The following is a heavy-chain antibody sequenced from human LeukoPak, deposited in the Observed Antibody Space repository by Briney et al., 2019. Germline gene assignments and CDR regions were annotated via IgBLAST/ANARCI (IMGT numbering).Heavy chain of an antibody. CDR2: VYYGGST. D-gene: IGHD5-12*01. CDR1: GASINDFY. Sequence: KPSETLSLTCAVSGASINDFYWTWIRQPPGKGLEWIGYVYYGGSTNYNPSLKSRVSMSVDTSKNQFSLTLTSVPVADTAFYYCARGGIRGYSAFDNLDFWGLGTHVTVSS. V-gene: IGHV4-59*01. CDR3: ARGGIRGYSAFDNLDF. J-gene: IGHJ4*02.